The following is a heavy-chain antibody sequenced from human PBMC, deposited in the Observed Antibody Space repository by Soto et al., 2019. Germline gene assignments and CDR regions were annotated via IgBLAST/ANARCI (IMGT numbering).Heavy chain of an antibody. CDR1: GLTFSSSW. J-gene: IGHJ4*02. CDR3: ARDLGYQTLDY. Sequence: VQLVESGGGLVQPGGSLRLSCAASGLTFSSSWMSWARQAPGKGLEWVANIKQDGSEKYYLHSVEGRFTISRDNAKNSLYLQMNSLRAEDTAVYYCARDLGYQTLDYWGQGTLVTVSS. V-gene: IGHV3-7*01. CDR2: IKQDGSEK. D-gene: IGHD6-25*01.